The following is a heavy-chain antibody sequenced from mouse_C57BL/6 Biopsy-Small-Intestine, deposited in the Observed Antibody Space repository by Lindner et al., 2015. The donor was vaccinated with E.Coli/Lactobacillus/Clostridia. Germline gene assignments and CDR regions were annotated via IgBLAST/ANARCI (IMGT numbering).Heavy chain of an antibody. D-gene: IGHD4-1*01. Sequence: SVKVSCKASGGTFSSYAINWVRQAPGQGLEWMGGIIPIFGTANYAQKFQGRVTITADESTSTAYMELSSLRSEDTAVYCCARAHRSSWDPPGYWGQGTLVTVSS. V-gene: IGHV1-81*01. CDR2: IIPIFGTA. CDR1: GGTFSSYA. CDR3: ARAHRSSWDPPGY. J-gene: IGHJ4*01.